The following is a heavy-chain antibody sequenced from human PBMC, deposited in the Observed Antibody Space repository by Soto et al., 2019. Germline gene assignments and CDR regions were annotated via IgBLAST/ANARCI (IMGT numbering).Heavy chain of an antibody. Sequence: LTCTVSGGSISSYYWSWIRQPPGNGLEWIGYIYYSGSTNYNPSLKSRVTISVDTSKNQFSLKLSSVTAADTAVYYCARGYYDSSGYYPALVWFDPWGQGTQVTVSS. V-gene: IGHV4-59*01. D-gene: IGHD3-22*01. J-gene: IGHJ5*02. CDR3: ARGYYDSSGYYPALVWFDP. CDR1: GGSISSYY. CDR2: IYYSGST.